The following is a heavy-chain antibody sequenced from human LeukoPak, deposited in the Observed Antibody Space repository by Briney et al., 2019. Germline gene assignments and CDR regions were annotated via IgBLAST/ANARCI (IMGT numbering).Heavy chain of an antibody. Sequence: GGSLRLSCAASGFTFSNAWMSWVRQAPGKGLEWVGRIKSKTDGGTTDYAAPGKGRFTISRDDSTNTLQLKMNSLKPDDTAVYYFTTGASVVVTAEKDYWGQGTLVTVSS. CDR1: GFTFSNAW. CDR2: IKSKTDGGTT. J-gene: IGHJ4*02. D-gene: IGHD2-21*02. V-gene: IGHV3-15*01. CDR3: TTGASVVVTAEKDY.